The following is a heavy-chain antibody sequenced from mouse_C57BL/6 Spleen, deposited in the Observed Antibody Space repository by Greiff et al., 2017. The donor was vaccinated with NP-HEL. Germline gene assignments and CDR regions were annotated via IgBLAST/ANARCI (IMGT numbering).Heavy chain of an antibody. J-gene: IGHJ4*01. Sequence: VQLQQSGAELVRPGSSVKLSCKASGYTFTSYWMDWVKQRPGQGLEWIGNIYPSDSETHYKQKFKDKATLTVDKSSSTAYMQLSSLTSEDSAVYYCARRPALYAMDYWGQRTSVTVSS. CDR2: IYPSDSET. CDR1: GYTFTSYW. CDR3: ARRPALYAMDY. D-gene: IGHD3-1*01. V-gene: IGHV1-61*01.